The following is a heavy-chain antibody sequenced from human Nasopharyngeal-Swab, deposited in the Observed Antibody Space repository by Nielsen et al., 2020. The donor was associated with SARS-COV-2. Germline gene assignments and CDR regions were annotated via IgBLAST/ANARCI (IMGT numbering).Heavy chain of an antibody. Sequence: GESLKISCAASGFTFSSYAMHWVRQAPGKGLEWVAVISYDGSNKYYADSVKGRFTISRDNSKNTLYLQMNSLRAEDTAVYYCARNLAAAHQYYFDYWGQGTLVTVSS. D-gene: IGHD6-13*01. CDR3: ARNLAAAHQYYFDY. CDR1: GFTFSSYA. V-gene: IGHV3-30-3*01. J-gene: IGHJ4*02. CDR2: ISYDGSNK.